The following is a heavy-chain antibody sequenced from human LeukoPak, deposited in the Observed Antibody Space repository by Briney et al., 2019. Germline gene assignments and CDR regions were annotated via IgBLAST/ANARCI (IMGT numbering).Heavy chain of an antibody. V-gene: IGHV3-64*01. J-gene: IGHJ6*02. D-gene: IGHD4/OR15-4a*01. CDR2: ISSNGGST. CDR3: ARVTRGVLTKGYYYYGIDV. CDR1: GFTLSSYA. Sequence: PGGALRLSCAASGFTLSSYAMHWGRQAPGKGLEYVSAISSNGGSTYYANSLKGRFTISTDTSKNTLYLQMGSLRADDTAVYYCARVTRGVLTKGYYYYGIDVWGQGTPVTVSS.